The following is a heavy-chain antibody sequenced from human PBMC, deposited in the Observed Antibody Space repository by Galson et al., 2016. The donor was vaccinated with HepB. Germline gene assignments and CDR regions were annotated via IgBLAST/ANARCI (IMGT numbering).Heavy chain of an antibody. V-gene: IGHV1-8*01. Sequence: SVKVSCKASGYTFTDSDINWVRQATGQGLEWMGRMDPNTGDAGYAQKLKGRVTLTRNTSINTAYMELSALRSEDTAVYYCARGRFGMFYSKFDPWGRGTLVSVSS. CDR2: MDPNTGDA. CDR3: ARGRFGMFYSKFDP. D-gene: IGHD2-15*01. CDR1: GYTFTDSD. J-gene: IGHJ2*01.